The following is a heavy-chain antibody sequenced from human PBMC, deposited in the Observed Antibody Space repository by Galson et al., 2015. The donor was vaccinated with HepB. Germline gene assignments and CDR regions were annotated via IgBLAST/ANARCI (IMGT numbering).Heavy chain of an antibody. V-gene: IGHV7-4-1*01. CDR3: ARGLDKNPIYTIFGMAPPGDRFDP. CDR2: INTNTGNP. D-gene: IGHD3-3*01. Sequence: SVKVSCKASGYTFTSYAMNWVRQAPGQGLEWMGWINTNTGNPTYAQGFTGRFVFSLDTSVSTAYLQICSLKAEDTAVYYCARGLDKNPIYTIFGMAPPGDRFDPWGQGTLVTVSS. J-gene: IGHJ5*02. CDR1: GYTFTSYA.